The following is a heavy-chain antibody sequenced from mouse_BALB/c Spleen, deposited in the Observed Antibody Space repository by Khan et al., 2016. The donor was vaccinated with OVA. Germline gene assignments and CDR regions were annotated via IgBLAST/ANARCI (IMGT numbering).Heavy chain of an antibody. V-gene: IGHV1-15*01. CDR3: TRSYYGSSGFDY. Sequence: QVQLQQSGAELVRPGASVTLSCKASGYTFTDYEMHWVKQTPVHGLEWIGAIDPETGGTAYNQKFKGKATLTADKSSSTAYMELRSLTSEDSAVYYCTRSYYGSSGFDYRGQGTTLTVSS. CDR1: GYTFTDYE. D-gene: IGHD1-1*01. J-gene: IGHJ2*01. CDR2: IDPETGGT.